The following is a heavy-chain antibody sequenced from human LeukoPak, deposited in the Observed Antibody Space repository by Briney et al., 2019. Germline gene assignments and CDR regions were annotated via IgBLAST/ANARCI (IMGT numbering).Heavy chain of an antibody. CDR2: INTYNGNT. D-gene: IGHD3-9*01. J-gene: IGHJ3*02. CDR3: ARGHYDILTGYYVDAFDI. V-gene: IGHV1-18*01. Sequence: ASVKVSCKASGFTFTSYGISWVRQAPGQGLEWMGWINTYNGNTNYVQKLQGRVTMTTDTSTSTAYMELSSLRSEDTAVYYCARGHYDILTGYYVDAFDIWGQGTMVTVSS. CDR1: GFTFTSYG.